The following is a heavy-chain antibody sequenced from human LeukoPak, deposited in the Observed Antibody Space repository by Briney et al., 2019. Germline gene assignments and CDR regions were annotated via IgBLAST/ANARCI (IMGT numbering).Heavy chain of an antibody. J-gene: IGHJ3*02. CDR3: ARGGSYLSAFDI. D-gene: IGHD1-26*01. V-gene: IGHV3-53*01. Sequence: GGSLRLSCAASGFTVSSKYMSWVRQAPGKGLEWVSVIYSGGSTFYADSVKGRFTISRDNSKNTLYLQMNSLRAEDTAVYYCARGGSYLSAFDIWGQGTMVTVSS. CDR2: IYSGGST. CDR1: GFTVSSKY.